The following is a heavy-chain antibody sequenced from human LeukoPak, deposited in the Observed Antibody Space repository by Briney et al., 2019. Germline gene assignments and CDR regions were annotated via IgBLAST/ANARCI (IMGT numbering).Heavy chain of an antibody. CDR2: IYHSGST. D-gene: IGHD3-10*01. CDR1: GGSISSSNW. J-gene: IGHJ4*02. CDR3: ARNYFGSGTYPFDY. Sequence: SGTLSLTCAVSGGSISSSNWWSWVRQPPGKGLEWIGEIYHSGSTNYNPSLKSRVTISVDKSRNQLSLKLSSVTAADTAVYYCARNYFGSGTYPFDYWGQGTLVTVSS. V-gene: IGHV4-4*02.